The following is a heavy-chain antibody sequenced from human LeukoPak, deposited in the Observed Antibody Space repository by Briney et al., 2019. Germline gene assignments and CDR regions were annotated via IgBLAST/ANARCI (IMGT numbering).Heavy chain of an antibody. CDR1: GGSISSSNW. Sequence: SETLSLTCAVSGGSISSSNWWSWVRPPPGKGLEWTGEIYHSGGTNYNPSLKRRVTISVDKSKNQFSLKLSSVTAADTAVYYCASKSRYSGYDYGYWGQGTLVTVSS. CDR2: IYHSGGT. J-gene: IGHJ4*02. V-gene: IGHV4-4*02. CDR3: ASKSRYSGYDYGY. D-gene: IGHD5-12*01.